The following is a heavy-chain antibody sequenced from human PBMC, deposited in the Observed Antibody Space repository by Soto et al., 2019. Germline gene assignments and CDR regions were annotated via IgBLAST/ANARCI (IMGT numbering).Heavy chain of an antibody. V-gene: IGHV4-59*08. D-gene: IGHD1-26*01. J-gene: IGHJ4*02. CDR2: TYYSGST. CDR1: GRSISGYY. CDR3: ATASGSYYGDFDY. Sequence: SETLSLTCTVSGRSISGYYWSWIRQPPGKELEWIRYTYYSGSTNYNPSLKSRVTISVDTSKNQFSLRLSSVTAAVSAVYYCATASGSYYGDFDYWGQGTQVTSPQ.